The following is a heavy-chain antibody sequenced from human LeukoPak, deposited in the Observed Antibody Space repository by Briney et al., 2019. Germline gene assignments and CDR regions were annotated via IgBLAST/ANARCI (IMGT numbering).Heavy chain of an antibody. CDR1: GYTFTGYY. V-gene: IGHV1-2*02. CDR2: INPNSGGT. Sequence: ASVKVSCKASGYTFTGYYMHWVRQAPGQGLEWMGWINPNSGGTNYAQKFQGRVTMTRDTSTSTVYMELSSLRSEDTAVYYCAREKRITMIVVVINGAFDIWGQGTMVTVSS. J-gene: IGHJ3*02. D-gene: IGHD3-22*01. CDR3: AREKRITMIVVVINGAFDI.